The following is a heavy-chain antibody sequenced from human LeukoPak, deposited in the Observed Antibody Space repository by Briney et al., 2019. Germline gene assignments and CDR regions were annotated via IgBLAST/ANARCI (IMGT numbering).Heavy chain of an antibody. D-gene: IGHD1-14*01. Sequence: PSETLSLTCTVSGGSISSYYWSWIRQPPGKGLEWIGYIYYSGSTNYNPSLKSRVTISVDTSKNQFSLKLSSVTAADTAVYYCARLEPPLQYFQRWGQGTLVTVSS. CDR2: IYYSGST. CDR1: GGSISSYY. V-gene: IGHV4-59*08. J-gene: IGHJ1*01. CDR3: ARLEPPLQYFQR.